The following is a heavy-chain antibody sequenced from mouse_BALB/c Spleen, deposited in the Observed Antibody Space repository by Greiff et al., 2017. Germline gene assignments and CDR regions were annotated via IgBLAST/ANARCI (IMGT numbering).Heavy chain of an antibody. CDR2: ISSGGSYT. Sequence: EVKLMESGGGLVKPGGSLKLSCAASGFTFSSYAMSWVRQTPEKRLEWVATISSGGSYTYYPDSVKGRFTISRDNAKNTLYLQMSSLRSEDTAMYYCARQVRHWYFDVWGAGTTVTVSS. CDR3: ARQVRHWYFDV. D-gene: IGHD2-14*01. CDR1: GFTFSSYA. J-gene: IGHJ1*01. V-gene: IGHV5-9-3*01.